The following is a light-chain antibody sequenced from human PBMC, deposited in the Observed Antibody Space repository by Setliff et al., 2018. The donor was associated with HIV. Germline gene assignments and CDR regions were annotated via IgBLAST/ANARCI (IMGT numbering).Light chain of an antibody. CDR3: CSYTTSSNGVV. V-gene: IGLV2-14*01. CDR1: SSDVGGYDY. J-gene: IGLJ2*01. Sequence: QSALAQPASVSGSPGQSITISCTGSSSDVGGYDYVSWYQQYPGKAPKLLIFDVSHRRSGISNRFSGSKSDNTASLTISGLQPEDEADYYCCSYTTSSNGVVFGGGTKVTVL. CDR2: DVS.